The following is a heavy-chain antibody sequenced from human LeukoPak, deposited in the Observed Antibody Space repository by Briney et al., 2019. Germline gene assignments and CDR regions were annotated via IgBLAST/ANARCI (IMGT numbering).Heavy chain of an antibody. Sequence: GGSLRLSCATSGFTFSTYEMNWVRRAPGKGLEWVSYISPSGTTIYYAESVKGRFTISRDNAKNSVYLQMNTLRVEDTAVYYCARKTFGTVYFDYWGQGILVIVSS. CDR3: ARKTFGTVYFDY. CDR1: GFTFSTYE. V-gene: IGHV3-48*03. CDR2: ISPSGTTI. J-gene: IGHJ4*02. D-gene: IGHD1-1*01.